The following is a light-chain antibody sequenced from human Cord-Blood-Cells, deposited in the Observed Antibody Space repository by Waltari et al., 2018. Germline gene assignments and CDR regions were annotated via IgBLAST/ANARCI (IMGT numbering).Light chain of an antibody. V-gene: IGLV2-11*01. J-gene: IGLJ3*02. Sequence: QSALTQPRSVSGSPGQSVTISCTGTSSDVGGYNDVSWYQQHPGKAPKLMIYDVSKRPSGVPDRFSGSKSGNTASLTISGRQAEDEADYYCCSYAGSYTWVFGGGTKLTVL. CDR3: CSYAGSYTWV. CDR1: SSDVGGYND. CDR2: DVS.